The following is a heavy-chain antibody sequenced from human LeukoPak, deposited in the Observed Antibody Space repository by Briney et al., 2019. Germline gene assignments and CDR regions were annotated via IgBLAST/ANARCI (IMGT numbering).Heavy chain of an antibody. Sequence: SETLSLTCNVSGGYIGSYYWSWIRQPAGKALEWIGRMYTSGSTNYNPSLKSRVTISRDTSKNQFSLKLNSVTAADTAVYSCAAMIGYFDYWGQGALVTVSS. D-gene: IGHD3-22*01. J-gene: IGHJ4*02. CDR1: GGYIGSYY. CDR3: AAMIGYFDY. CDR2: MYTSGST. V-gene: IGHV4-4*07.